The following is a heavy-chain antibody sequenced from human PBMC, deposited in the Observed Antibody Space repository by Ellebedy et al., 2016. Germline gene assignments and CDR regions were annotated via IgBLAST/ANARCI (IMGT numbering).Heavy chain of an antibody. Sequence: ASVKVSCXASGGTFSSYAISWVRQAPGQGLEWMGWISAYNGNTNYAQKLQGRVTMTEDTSTDTAYMELSSLRSEDTAVYYCAIYLSRSSYIPNWFNPWGQGTLVTVSS. CDR2: ISAYNGNT. CDR3: AIYLSRSSYIPNWFNP. J-gene: IGHJ5*02. V-gene: IGHV1-18*01. CDR1: GGTFSSYA. D-gene: IGHD6-13*01.